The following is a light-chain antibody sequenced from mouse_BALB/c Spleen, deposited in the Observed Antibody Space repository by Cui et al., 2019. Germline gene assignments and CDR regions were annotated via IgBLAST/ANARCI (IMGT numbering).Light chain of an antibody. V-gene: IGKV4-68*01. CDR2: LTS. CDR3: QQWSSNPPT. Sequence: QIVRTQPPERMSASTGEKVTMTCSASSSVSYMYWYQQKPRSSPKPWIYLTSNLASGVPARFSGSGSGTSYSLTISSMEAEDAATYYCQQWSSNPPTFGAGTKLELK. CDR1: SSVSY. J-gene: IGKJ5*01.